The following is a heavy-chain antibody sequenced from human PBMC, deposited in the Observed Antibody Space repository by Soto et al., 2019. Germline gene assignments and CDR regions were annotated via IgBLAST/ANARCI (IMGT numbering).Heavy chain of an antibody. CDR1: GYTFRSYD. CDR2: ISTYNYNT. V-gene: IGHV1-18*01. Sequence: ASVKVSCKTSGYTFRSYDVNWVRQSPGQGLEWMGWISTYNYNTNYAQQFQDRVTMTTETSTSTAYMELRSLKSDDTAVYYCARGDSSVGWYSVCWGQGALVTVSS. CDR3: ARGDSSVGWYSVC. J-gene: IGHJ4*02. D-gene: IGHD6-19*01.